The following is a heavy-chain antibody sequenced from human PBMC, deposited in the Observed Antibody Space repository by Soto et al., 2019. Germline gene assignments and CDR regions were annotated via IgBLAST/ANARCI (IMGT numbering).Heavy chain of an antibody. CDR2: TYHWSKWST. D-gene: IGHD2-15*01. CDR3: VRGSCPGGSCELGPAFDY. Sequence: PSQTLSLTCAISGDSVSSNTATWNWIRQSPSRGLEWLGRTYHWSKWSTDYAVSVTSRMTINADTSKNQFSLQLNSVTPEDTAVYYCVRGSCPGGSCELGPAFDYWGRGTLVTVSS. CDR1: GDSVSSNTAT. J-gene: IGHJ4*02. V-gene: IGHV6-1*01.